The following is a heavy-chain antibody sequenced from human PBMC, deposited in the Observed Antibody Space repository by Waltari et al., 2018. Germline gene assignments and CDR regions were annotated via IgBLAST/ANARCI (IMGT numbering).Heavy chain of an antibody. D-gene: IGHD6-19*01. Sequence: EVQLVESGGGLVQPGRSLRLSCTASGFTFGAYAMSWVRQAPGKGLEWVGFIRSKAYGGTTEYAASVKGRFTISRDDSKSIAYQQMNSLKTEDTAVYYCTREWLPLDAFDIWGQGTMVTVSS. CDR1: GFTFGAYA. CDR3: TREWLPLDAFDI. CDR2: IRSKAYGGTT. J-gene: IGHJ3*02. V-gene: IGHV3-49*04.